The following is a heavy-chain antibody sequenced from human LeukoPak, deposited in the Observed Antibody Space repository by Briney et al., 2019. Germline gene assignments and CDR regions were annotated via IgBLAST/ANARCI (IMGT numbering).Heavy chain of an antibody. Sequence: GGSLSLSCAASGCWFSNYGINWVRQPPGKGLEWISVISGNGDDAFYADSVKGRFRISRDNSKNTVYLQMNSLTADDTAVYYCAKRDWPYYFDYWGQGTLVAVSS. CDR1: GCWFSNYG. CDR3: AKRDWPYYFDY. V-gene: IGHV3-23*01. D-gene: IGHD3/OR15-3a*01. CDR2: ISGNGDDA. J-gene: IGHJ4*02.